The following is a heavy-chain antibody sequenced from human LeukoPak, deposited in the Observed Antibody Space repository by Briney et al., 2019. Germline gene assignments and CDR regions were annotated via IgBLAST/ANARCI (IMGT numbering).Heavy chain of an antibody. D-gene: IGHD3-3*01. CDR3: AKEGYDFWSGYFPFLDY. V-gene: IGHV3-21*01. CDR2: ISSSSSYI. CDR1: GFTFSSYS. J-gene: IGHJ4*02. Sequence: GGSLRLSCAASGFTFSSYSMNWVRQAPGKGLEWVSSISSSSSYIYCADSVKGRFTISRDNAKNSLYLQMNSLRAEDTAVYYCAKEGYDFWSGYFPFLDYWGQGTLATVSS.